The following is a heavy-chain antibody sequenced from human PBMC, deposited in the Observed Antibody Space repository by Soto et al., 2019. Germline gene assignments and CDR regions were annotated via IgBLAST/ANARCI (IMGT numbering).Heavy chain of an antibody. J-gene: IGHJ4*02. D-gene: IGHD3-10*01. CDR1: GGSISSSSYY. V-gene: IGHV4-39*01. CDR3: ARSMVRGVIDY. Sequence: PSETLSLTCTVAGGSISSSSYYWGWIRQPPGKGLEWIGSIYYSGSTYYNPSLKSRVTISVDTSKNQFSLKLSSVTAADTAVYYGARSMVRGVIDYWGQGTLVTVSS. CDR2: IYYSGST.